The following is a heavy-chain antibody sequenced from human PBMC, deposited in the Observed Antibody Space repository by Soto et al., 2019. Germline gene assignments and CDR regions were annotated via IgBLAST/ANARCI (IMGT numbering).Heavy chain of an antibody. CDR2: IYWDDDK. CDR1: AFSLSTGGGG. J-gene: IGHJ6*01. Sequence: SGPTLVNPTQTLTLTCTCSAFSLSTGGGGVGWIRQPPGKALEWLALIYWDDDKRYSPSLRSRLTITKDTSKNQVVLTMTNMDPVDTATYYCIQSRCGGDCLQSYASYYYYGMDVWGQGTTVTVS. D-gene: IGHD2-21*02. CDR3: IQSRCGGDCLQSYASYYYYGMDV. V-gene: IGHV2-5*02.